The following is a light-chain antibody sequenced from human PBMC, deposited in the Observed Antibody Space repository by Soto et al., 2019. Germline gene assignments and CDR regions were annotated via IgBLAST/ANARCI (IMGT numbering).Light chain of an antibody. CDR1: QSISSW. V-gene: IGKV1-5*03. Sequence: DIQMSQSPSTLSASVGDRVTSTCRASQSISSWLAWYQQKPGKAPKLLIYKASSLESGVPSRFSGSGSGTEFTLTISSLQPDDFATYYCQQYNSYSWTFGQGTKVDTK. CDR3: QQYNSYSWT. J-gene: IGKJ1*01. CDR2: KAS.